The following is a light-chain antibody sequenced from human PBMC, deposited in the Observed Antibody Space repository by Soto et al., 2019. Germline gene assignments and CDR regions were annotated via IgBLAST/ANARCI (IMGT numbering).Light chain of an antibody. Sequence: EIFLTQSPDTLSLSPGERATLSCRASQSVTNYVAWYQQKSGQAPRLLIYDTSSRVTGIPDRFSGSGSGTDFTLTISRLEPEDFAVFYCQQYGTSEIIFGQGTRLQI. J-gene: IGKJ5*01. V-gene: IGKV3-20*01. CDR3: QQYGTSEII. CDR2: DTS. CDR1: QSVTNY.